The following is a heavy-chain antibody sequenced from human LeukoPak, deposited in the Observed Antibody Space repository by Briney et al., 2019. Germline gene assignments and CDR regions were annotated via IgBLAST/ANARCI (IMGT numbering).Heavy chain of an antibody. Sequence: GGSLRLSCAASGFNFGVYAMTWVRQAPAQGLEWVSTIGGIDGAAHYADSVKGRFTISRDNSKSALYLQMNNLRADDTAVYYCAKDRVAAAGTVGYWGQGTLVTVSS. CDR1: GFNFGVYA. CDR2: IGGIDGAA. CDR3: AKDRVAAAGTVGY. J-gene: IGHJ4*02. D-gene: IGHD6-13*01. V-gene: IGHV3-23*01.